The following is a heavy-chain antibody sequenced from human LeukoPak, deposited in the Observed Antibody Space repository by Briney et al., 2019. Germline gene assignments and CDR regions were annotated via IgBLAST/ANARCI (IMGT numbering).Heavy chain of an antibody. CDR1: GGSISSGGYS. CDR2: IYHSGST. Sequence: SETLSLTCAVSGGSISSGGYSWSWIRQPPGKGLEWIGYIYHSGSTPYNPSLKSRVTISIDKSKNQFSLKLSSVTAADTAVYYCARGFFPTFFDYWGQGSLVTVSS. CDR3: ARGFFPTFFDY. V-gene: IGHV4-30-2*01. J-gene: IGHJ4*02. D-gene: IGHD3-3*01.